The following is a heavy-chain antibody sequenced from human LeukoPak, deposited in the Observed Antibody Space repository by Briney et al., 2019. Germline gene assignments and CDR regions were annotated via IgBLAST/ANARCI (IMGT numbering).Heavy chain of an antibody. CDR2: SNAGNGNT. CDR1: GYTFTSYA. V-gene: IGHV1-3*02. CDR3: ATGDSSGHITPSNYYYGMDV. Sequence: ASVKVSCRASGYTFTSYAMHWVRQAPGQRLERMGWSNAGNGNTKYSQEFQGRVTMTEDTSTDTAYMELSSLRSEDTAVYYCATGDSSGHITPSNYYYGMDVWGQGTTVTVSS. J-gene: IGHJ6*02. D-gene: IGHD3-22*01.